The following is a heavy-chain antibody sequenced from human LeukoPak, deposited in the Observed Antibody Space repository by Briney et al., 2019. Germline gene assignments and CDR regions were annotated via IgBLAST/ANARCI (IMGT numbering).Heavy chain of an antibody. Sequence: ASVKVSCKASGGTFSGYGLTWVRQASGQGLEWMGGIIPISATPIYAQKFQDRVTFTTDESTATGYMELSSLRSEDTAVYYCARVSDFSDTFYYYYMDVWGTGTTVTVSS. D-gene: IGHD2-8*01. CDR3: ARVSDFSDTFYYYYMDV. CDR2: IIPISATP. CDR1: GGTFSGYG. J-gene: IGHJ6*03. V-gene: IGHV1-69*05.